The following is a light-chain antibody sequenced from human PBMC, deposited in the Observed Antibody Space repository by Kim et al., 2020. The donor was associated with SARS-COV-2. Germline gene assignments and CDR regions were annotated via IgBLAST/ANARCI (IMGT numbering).Light chain of an antibody. J-gene: IGKJ2*02. V-gene: IGKV3-20*01. CDR1: QSVSSTY. CDR3: QQYGSAPRT. CDR2: GAS. Sequence: EIVLTQSPGTLSLSPGQRATLSCRASQSVSSTYFAWYQQKPCQAPRLLIYGASNRATGIPDRFSGSGSGTDFTLTISRLEPEDFVVYYCQQYGSAPRTFGQGTKLDI.